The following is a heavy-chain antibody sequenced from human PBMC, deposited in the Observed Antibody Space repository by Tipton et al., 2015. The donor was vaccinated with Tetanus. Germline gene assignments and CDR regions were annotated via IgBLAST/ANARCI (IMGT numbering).Heavy chain of an antibody. Sequence: QLVQSGAEVGKPGESLKISCQGSGYNFSHYSIGWVRQLPGRGLEWMGIVDPRDSQATYGPSFQGQVTLSADRSINVAYLQWGSLKASDTGLYYCARRRSAVLSGAYHWYFDLWGRGTQVTVSS. CDR3: ARRRSAVLSGAYHWYFDL. CDR2: VDPRDSQA. V-gene: IGHV5-51*01. J-gene: IGHJ2*01. D-gene: IGHD3-3*01. CDR1: GYNFSHYS.